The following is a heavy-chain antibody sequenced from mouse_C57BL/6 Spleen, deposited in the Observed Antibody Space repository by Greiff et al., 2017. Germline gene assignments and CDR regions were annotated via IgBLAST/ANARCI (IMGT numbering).Heavy chain of an antibody. D-gene: IGHD1-1*01. J-gene: IGHJ4*01. V-gene: IGHV1-50*01. Sequence: VQLQQPGAELVKPGASVKLSCKASGSTFTSYWMQWVKQRPGQGLEWIGELDPSDSYTNSNQKFKGKAPLTVDTSSSTAYMQLSSLTSEDSAVYYCARAYYGKDAMDYWGQGTSVTVSS. CDR3: ARAYYGKDAMDY. CDR1: GSTFTSYW. CDR2: LDPSDSYT.